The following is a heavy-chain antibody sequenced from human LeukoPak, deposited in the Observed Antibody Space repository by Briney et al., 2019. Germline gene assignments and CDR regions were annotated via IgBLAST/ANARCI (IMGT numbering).Heavy chain of an antibody. CDR3: AKMRDYYGSGSSSS. CDR1: GFTFISYA. Sequence: PGGSLRLSCAASGFTFISYAMSWVRQAPGKGLEWVSAISGSGGSTYYTDSVKGRFTISRDNSKNTLYLQMNSLRAEDTAVYYCAKMRDYYGSGSSSSWGQGTLVTVSS. J-gene: IGHJ4*02. CDR2: ISGSGGST. V-gene: IGHV3-23*01. D-gene: IGHD3-10*01.